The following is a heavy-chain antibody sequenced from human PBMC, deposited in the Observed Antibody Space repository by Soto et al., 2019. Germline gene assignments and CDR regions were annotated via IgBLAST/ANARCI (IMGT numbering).Heavy chain of an antibody. CDR2: IIPILGPA. CDR3: ARLWGIGEHDS. CDR1: GDSFRTHS. Sequence: QVQLVQSGAEVKKPGSSVKVSCKTSGDSFRTHSVSWVRQAPGQGLEWMGGIIPILGPAKYAQKIQGRVTITVDESTNTVYRELRSLRSEDTAVYSCARLWGIGEHDSWGLGTRVTVSS. D-gene: IGHD1-26*01. J-gene: IGHJ4*02. V-gene: IGHV1-69*16.